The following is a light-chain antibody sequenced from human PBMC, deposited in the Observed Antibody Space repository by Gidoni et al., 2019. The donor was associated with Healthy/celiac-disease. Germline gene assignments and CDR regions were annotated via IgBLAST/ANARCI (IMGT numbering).Light chain of an antibody. CDR3: QQYGSSPFT. J-gene: IGKJ3*01. V-gene: IGKV3-20*01. CDR1: QSVRSSY. Sequence: EIVLTQSPVTLSLSPGERATISCRASQSVRSSYLAWYQQKPGQAPRLLSYGASSRATGIPDRFSGSGSGTDFTLNISRLEPEDFAVYYCQQYGSSPFTFGPGTKVDIK. CDR2: GAS.